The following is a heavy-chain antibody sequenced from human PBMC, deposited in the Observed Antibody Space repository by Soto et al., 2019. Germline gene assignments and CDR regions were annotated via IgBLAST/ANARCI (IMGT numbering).Heavy chain of an antibody. CDR1: GGSFSGYY. J-gene: IGHJ5*02. V-gene: IGHV4-34*01. D-gene: IGHD3-10*01. Sequence: PSETLSLTCAVYGGSFSGYYWSWIRQPPGKGLEWIGEINHSGSTNYNPSLKSRVTISVDTSKNQFSLKLSSVTAADTAVYYCARGPITMVRGDFFGWFDPWGQGTLVTVSS. CDR3: ARGPITMVRGDFFGWFDP. CDR2: INHSGST.